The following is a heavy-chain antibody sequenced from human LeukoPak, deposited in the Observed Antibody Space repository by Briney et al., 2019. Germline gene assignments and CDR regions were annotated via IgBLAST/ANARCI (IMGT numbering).Heavy chain of an antibody. CDR3: ARAAMVRGEYYYYYYMDV. D-gene: IGHD5-18*01. Sequence: TLSLTRTVSGGSISSGSYYWSWIRQPAGKGLEWIGRIYTSGSTNYNPSLKSRVTISVDTSKNQFSLKLSSVTAADTAVYYCARAAMVRGEYYYYYYMDVWGKGTTVTISS. V-gene: IGHV4-61*02. CDR1: GGSISSGSYY. J-gene: IGHJ6*03. CDR2: IYTSGST.